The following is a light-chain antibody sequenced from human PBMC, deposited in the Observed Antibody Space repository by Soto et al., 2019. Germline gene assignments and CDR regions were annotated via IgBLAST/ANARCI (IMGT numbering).Light chain of an antibody. CDR2: GAS. CDR1: QSVSSSY. CDR3: QQYGSSPPIT. V-gene: IGKV3-20*01. J-gene: IGKJ5*01. Sequence: EIVLTQSPCTLSLSPRERATLSCMASQSVSSSYLAWYQQKPGQAPRLLIYGASSRATGIPDRFSGSGSGTDFTLTISRLEPEDFAVYYCQQYGSSPPITFGQGTRLEIK.